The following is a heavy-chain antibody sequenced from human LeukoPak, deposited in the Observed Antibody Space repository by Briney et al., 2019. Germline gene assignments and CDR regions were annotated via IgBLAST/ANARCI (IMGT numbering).Heavy chain of an antibody. D-gene: IGHD3-10*01. J-gene: IGHJ6*02. Sequence: PSETLSLTCTVSGGSISSYYWSWIRQPPGKGLEWIGYIYYSGSTNYNPSLKSRVTISVDTSKNQFSLKLSSVTAADTAVYYCARHLYGSGSYYTYYYYYGMDVWGQGTTVTVSS. CDR2: IYYSGST. CDR1: GGSISSYY. V-gene: IGHV4-59*08. CDR3: ARHLYGSGSYYTYYYYYGMDV.